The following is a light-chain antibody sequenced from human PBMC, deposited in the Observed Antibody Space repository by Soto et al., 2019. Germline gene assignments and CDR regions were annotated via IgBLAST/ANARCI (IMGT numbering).Light chain of an antibody. Sequence: QSVLTQPPSVSGAPGQRVTISCTGSSSNIGAGYDVHWYQQLPGTAPKLLIYANSNRPSGVPDRFSGSKSGTSASLAITGLQAEDEADYYCSSYTTSSTRVFGTGTKVTVL. V-gene: IGLV1-40*01. CDR1: SSNIGAGYD. CDR3: SSYTTSSTRV. CDR2: ANS. J-gene: IGLJ1*01.